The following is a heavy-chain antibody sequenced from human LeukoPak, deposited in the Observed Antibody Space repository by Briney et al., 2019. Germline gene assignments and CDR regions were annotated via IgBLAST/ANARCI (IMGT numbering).Heavy chain of an antibody. V-gene: IGHV3-7*03. CDR3: ARVQETDPYYYYYIDV. CDR2: IKKDGSEK. J-gene: IGHJ6*03. CDR1: GFTFSSYW. Sequence: PGGSLRLSCAASGFTFSSYWMSWVRKAPGKGLEWVASIKKDGSEKYYVDSVKGRFTISRDNAKTSLYLQMNSLRSEDTAVYYCARVQETDPYYYYYIDVWGKGTTVTISS.